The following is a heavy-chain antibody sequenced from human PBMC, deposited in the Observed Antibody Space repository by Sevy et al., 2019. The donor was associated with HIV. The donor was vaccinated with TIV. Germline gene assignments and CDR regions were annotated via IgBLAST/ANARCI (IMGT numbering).Heavy chain of an antibody. V-gene: IGHV3-33*01. CDR3: ARDPRYYDILTGYPDY. CDR2: IWYDGSNK. Sequence: GGSLRLSCAASGFTFSSYGMHWVRQAPGKGLEWVAVIWYDGSNKYYADSVKGRFTISRNNSKNTLYLQMNSLRAEDTAVYHCARDPRYYDILTGYPDYWGQGTLVTVSS. CDR1: GFTFSSYG. J-gene: IGHJ4*02. D-gene: IGHD3-9*01.